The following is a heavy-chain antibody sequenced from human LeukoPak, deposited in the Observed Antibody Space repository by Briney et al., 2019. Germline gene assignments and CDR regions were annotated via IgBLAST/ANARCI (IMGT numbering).Heavy chain of an antibody. J-gene: IGHJ4*02. CDR1: GYSFTSYW. CDR3: ARSPSRARRHGDY. V-gene: IGHV5-51*01. CDR2: IYPGDSDT. Sequence: GESLKISCKGSGYSFTSYWIGWVRQMPGKGLEWTRIIYPGDSDTRYSPSFQGQVTISADKSISTAYLQWSSLKASDTAMYYCARSPSRARRHGDYWGQGTLVTVSS. D-gene: IGHD1-1*01.